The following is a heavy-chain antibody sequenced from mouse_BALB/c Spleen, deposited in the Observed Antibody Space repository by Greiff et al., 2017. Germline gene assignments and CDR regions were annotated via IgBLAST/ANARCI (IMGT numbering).Heavy chain of an antibody. CDR2: INSNGGST. J-gene: IGHJ2*01. CDR1: GFTFSSYG. CDR3: ARGGRRPFDY. D-gene: IGHD1-2*01. Sequence: VQLKQSGGGLVQPGGSLKLSCAASGFTFSSYGMPWVRQTPDKRLELVATINSNGGSTYYPDSVKGRFTISRDNAKNTLYLQMSSLKSEDTAMYYCARGGRRPFDYWGQGTTLTVSS. V-gene: IGHV5-6-3*01.